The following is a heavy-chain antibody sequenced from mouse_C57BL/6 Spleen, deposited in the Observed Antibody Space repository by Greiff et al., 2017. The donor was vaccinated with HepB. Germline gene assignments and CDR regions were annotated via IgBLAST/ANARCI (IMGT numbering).Heavy chain of an antibody. V-gene: IGHV8-12*01. CDR1: GFSLSTSGMG. CDR3: ARRAVFYYGNEEDYFDY. J-gene: IGHJ2*01. Sequence: VKLVESGPGILQSSQTLSLTCSFSGFSLSTSGMGVSWIRQPSGKGLEWLAHIYWDDDKRYNPSLKSRLTISKDTSRNQVFLKITSVDTADTATYYCARRAVFYYGNEEDYFDYWGQGTTLTVSS. CDR2: IYWDDDK. D-gene: IGHD2-1*01.